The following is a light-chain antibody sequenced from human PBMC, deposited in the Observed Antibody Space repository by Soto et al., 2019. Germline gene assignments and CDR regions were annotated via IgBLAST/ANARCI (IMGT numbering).Light chain of an antibody. CDR2: EVT. V-gene: IGLV2-14*01. Sequence: QSALTQPASVSGSPGQSITISCTGTDSDVGAYNYVSWYQQNPGKAPKLIIYEVTNRPSGVSNRFSGSKSGNTASLTISGLQAEDEADYYCSSYTTRVTYVFGTGTKLTVL. CDR3: SSYTTRVTYV. J-gene: IGLJ1*01. CDR1: DSDVGAYNY.